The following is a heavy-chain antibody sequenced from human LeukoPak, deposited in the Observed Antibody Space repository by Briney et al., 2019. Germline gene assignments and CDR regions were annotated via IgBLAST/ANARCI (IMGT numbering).Heavy chain of an antibody. CDR3: ARDSPRGQLGFDY. CDR1: GFTVSSNY. V-gene: IGHV3-66*01. D-gene: IGHD6-6*01. Sequence: GGSLRLSCAASGFTVSSNYMSWVRQAPGKGLEWVSVIYSGGSTYYADSVKGRFTISRDNSKNTLYLQMNSLRAENTAVYYCARDSPRGQLGFDYWGQGTLVTVSS. CDR2: IYSGGST. J-gene: IGHJ4*02.